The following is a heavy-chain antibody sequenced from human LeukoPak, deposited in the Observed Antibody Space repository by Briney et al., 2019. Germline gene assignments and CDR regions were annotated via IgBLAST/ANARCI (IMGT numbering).Heavy chain of an antibody. D-gene: IGHD6-6*01. V-gene: IGHV3-7*03. CDR2: INQDGSAK. J-gene: IGHJ3*01. CDR3: ARTSRASPGWRPRLKNAFDL. CDR1: AFTLSNYW. Sequence: PGGPLRLSCTASAFTLSNYWMSWVRQAPGKGLEWVASINQDGSAKDSVHSVEGRFIISRDNVKNSLYLQMDSLRAEDTAVYYCARTSRASPGWRPRLKNAFDLWGLGTLVTVSS.